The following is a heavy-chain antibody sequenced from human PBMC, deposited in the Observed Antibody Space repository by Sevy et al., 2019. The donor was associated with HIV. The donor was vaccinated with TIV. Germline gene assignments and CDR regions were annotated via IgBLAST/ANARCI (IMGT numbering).Heavy chain of an antibody. J-gene: IGHJ4*02. Sequence: SETLSLTWTVSGGSVSSGRYFWSWIRQPPGKGLEWIGYIHYSGSTNYNPSLKSRVTISVDTSKNQFSLNLSSVTAADTAVYYCARDSGTYPYYFDYWGQGTLVTVSS. CDR2: IHYSGST. D-gene: IGHD1-26*01. V-gene: IGHV4-61*01. CDR1: GGSVSSGRYF. CDR3: ARDSGTYPYYFDY.